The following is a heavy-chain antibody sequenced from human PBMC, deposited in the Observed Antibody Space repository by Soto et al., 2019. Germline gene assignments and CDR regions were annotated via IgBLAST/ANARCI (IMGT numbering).Heavy chain of an antibody. CDR1: GYTFDTYG. J-gene: IGHJ4*02. Sequence: QVQLVQSGAEVKKPGASVKVSCKASGYTFDTYGVTWVRQAPGQGLEWVGWISPYSGNTNYAQKFQDRVTMTTDTSATTADMELRSLKSDDTAVYYCARVPSMLRGVTPIDYWGQGTLLTVSS. D-gene: IGHD3-10*01. CDR3: ARVPSMLRGVTPIDY. V-gene: IGHV1-18*01. CDR2: ISPYSGNT.